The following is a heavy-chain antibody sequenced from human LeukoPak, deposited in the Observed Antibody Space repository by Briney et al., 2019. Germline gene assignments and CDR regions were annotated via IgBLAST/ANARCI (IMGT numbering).Heavy chain of an antibody. D-gene: IGHD6-13*01. J-gene: IGHJ4*02. CDR2: IWYDGSNK. V-gene: IGHV3-33*08. Sequence: GRSLRLSCAASGFTFSSYGMHWVRQAPGKGLEWWAVIWYDGSNKFYADSVKGRFTISRDNSKNTLYLQMNSLRAEDTAVYYCARDRAAADLDYWGQGTLVTVSS. CDR3: ARDRAAADLDY. CDR1: GFTFSSYG.